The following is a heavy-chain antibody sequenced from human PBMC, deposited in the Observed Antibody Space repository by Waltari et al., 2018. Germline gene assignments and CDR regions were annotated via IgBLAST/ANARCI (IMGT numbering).Heavy chain of an antibody. CDR2: SYSCGST. D-gene: IGHD6-19*01. J-gene: IGHJ3*02. CDR1: GFTVSSNY. V-gene: IGHV3-53*01. Sequence: EVQLVESGGGLIQPGGSLRLSCAASGFTVSSNYMRWVRQAPGKGLEVVSVSYSCGSTYFAYCVKGLFTISRDISKNTLYLQMNCLRAEDTAVYYCARDRDSSGLGYAFDIWGQGTMVTVPS. CDR3: ARDRDSSGLGYAFDI.